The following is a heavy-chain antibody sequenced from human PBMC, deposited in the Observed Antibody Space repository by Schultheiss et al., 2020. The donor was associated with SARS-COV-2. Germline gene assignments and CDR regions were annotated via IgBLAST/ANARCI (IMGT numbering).Heavy chain of an antibody. CDR3: ARCQYDYVWGSYRNNWFDP. Sequence: GGSLRLSCAVYGESFSGYYWSWIRQPPGKGLEWVSAISGSGGSTYYADSVKGRFTISRDNAKNSLYLQMNSLRAEDTAVYYCARCQYDYVWGSYRNNWFDPWGQGTLVTVSS. J-gene: IGHJ5*02. CDR2: ISGSGGST. V-gene: IGHV3-11*04. D-gene: IGHD3-16*02. CDR1: GESFSGYY.